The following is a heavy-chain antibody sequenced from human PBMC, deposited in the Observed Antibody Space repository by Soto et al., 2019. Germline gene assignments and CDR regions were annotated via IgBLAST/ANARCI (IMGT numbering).Heavy chain of an antibody. Sequence: QVQLVQSGAEVKKPGASVKVSCKASGYTFTSYGISWVRQAPGQGLEWMGWISAYNGNTNYAQKLQGRVTMTTDTSTSTAYMEVRGLTADDTAGYYCARGPRVVATIGASGFDPWGQGTLVTVSS. D-gene: IGHD5-12*01. CDR3: ARGPRVVATIGASGFDP. CDR2: ISAYNGNT. J-gene: IGHJ5*02. V-gene: IGHV1-18*01. CDR1: GYTFTSYG.